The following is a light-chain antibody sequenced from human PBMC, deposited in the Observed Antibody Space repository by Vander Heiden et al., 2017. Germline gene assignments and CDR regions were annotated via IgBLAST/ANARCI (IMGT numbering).Light chain of an antibody. CDR1: QSVGNNY. J-gene: IGKJ2*02. CDR2: DAS. V-gene: IGKV3-20*01. CDR3: QQDGHSPRT. Sequence: EIVLTQSPGTLSLSPGERATLSCRASQSVGNNYLAWYQQKPGQAPRLLIYDASTRATGIPDRFSGSGSGTDFTLTISRLEPEDFAVYYCQQDGHSPRTFGQGTKLEIK.